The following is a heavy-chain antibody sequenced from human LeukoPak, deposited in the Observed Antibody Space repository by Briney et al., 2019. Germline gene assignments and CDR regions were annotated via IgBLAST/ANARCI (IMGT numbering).Heavy chain of an antibody. CDR1: GFTLGNYA. V-gene: IGHV3-23*01. Sequence: GGSLRLSCAASGFTLGNYAMSWVRQAPGKGLEWVSAISGSGGSTYYADSVKGRFTISRDNSKNTLYLQMNSLRAEDTAVYYCAKDREPTYYYDSSGYYLFDYWGQGTLVTVSS. CDR2: ISGSGGST. CDR3: AKDREPTYYYDSSGYYLFDY. J-gene: IGHJ4*02. D-gene: IGHD3-22*01.